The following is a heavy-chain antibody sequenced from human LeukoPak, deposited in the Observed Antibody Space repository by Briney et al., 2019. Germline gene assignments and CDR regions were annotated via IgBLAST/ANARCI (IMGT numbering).Heavy chain of an antibody. CDR3: ARDSDDILTGYRSTIDY. Sequence: GASVKVSCKASGYTFTGYYMHWVRQAPGQGLEWMGWINPNSGGTNYAQKFQGRVTMTRDTSISTAYMELSRLRSDDKAVYYCARDSDDILTGYRSTIDYWGQGTLVTVSS. D-gene: IGHD3-9*01. CDR2: INPNSGGT. CDR1: GYTFTGYY. V-gene: IGHV1-2*02. J-gene: IGHJ4*02.